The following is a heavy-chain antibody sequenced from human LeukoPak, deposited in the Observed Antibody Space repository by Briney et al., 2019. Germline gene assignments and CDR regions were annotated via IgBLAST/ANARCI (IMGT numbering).Heavy chain of an antibody. CDR3: ATQRPYDSSGYYWSDY. D-gene: IGHD3-22*01. J-gene: IGHJ4*02. Sequence: PSETLSLTCAVYGGSFSGYYWSWIRQPPGKGLEWIGEINNSGGTNYNPSLKSRVTISVDTSKNQFSLKLSSVTAADTAVYYCATQRPYDSSGYYWSDYWGQGTLVTVSS. CDR2: INNSGGT. CDR1: GGSFSGYY. V-gene: IGHV4-34*01.